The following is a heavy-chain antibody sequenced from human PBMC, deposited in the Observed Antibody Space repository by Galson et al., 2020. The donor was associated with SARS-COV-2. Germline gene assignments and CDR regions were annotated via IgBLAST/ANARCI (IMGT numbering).Heavy chain of an antibody. D-gene: IGHD3-10*01. J-gene: IGHJ4*02. Sequence: GGSLRLSCAASGFTFSSYAMHWVRQAPGKGLEWVAVISYDGSNKYYADSAKGRFTISRDNSKNTLYLQMNSLRAEDTAVYYCARDGATITMVRGVIGELFDYWGQGTLVTVSS. CDR3: ARDGATITMVRGVIGELFDY. V-gene: IGHV3-30*01. CDR2: ISYDGSNK. CDR1: GFTFSSYA.